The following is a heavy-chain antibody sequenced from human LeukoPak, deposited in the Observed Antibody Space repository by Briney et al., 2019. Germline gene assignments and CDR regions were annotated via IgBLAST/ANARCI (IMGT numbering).Heavy chain of an antibody. J-gene: IGHJ4*02. V-gene: IGHV3-23*01. CDR2: ISGGGDST. CDR1: GFTFTNYA. Sequence: GGSLRLSCAASGFTFTNYAMKWVRQPPGKGLDWVSTISGGGDSTYYAESVKGRFTISRDNSKNTVYLQINSLRAKDTALYYCAKEGASTSGWYVADWGQGTLVTVSS. D-gene: IGHD6-19*01. CDR3: AKEGASTSGWYVAD.